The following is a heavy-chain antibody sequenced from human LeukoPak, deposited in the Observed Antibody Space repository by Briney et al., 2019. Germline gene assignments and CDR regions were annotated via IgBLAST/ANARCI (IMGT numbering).Heavy chain of an antibody. J-gene: IGHJ5*02. D-gene: IGHD1-26*01. CDR1: GGTFSSYA. CDR2: IIPIFGTA. V-gene: IGHV1-69*01. CDR3: ARDQAGSYREANWFDP. Sequence: SVKVSCKASGGTFSSYAISWVRQAPGQGLEWMGGIIPIFGTANYAQKFQGRVTITADESTSTAYMELSSLRSEDTAVYYCARDQAGSYREANWFDPWGQGTLVTVSS.